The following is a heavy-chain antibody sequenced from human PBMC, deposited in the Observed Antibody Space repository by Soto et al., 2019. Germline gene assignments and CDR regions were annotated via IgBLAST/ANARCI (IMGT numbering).Heavy chain of an antibody. V-gene: IGHV1-18*01. J-gene: IGHJ6*02. Sequence: ASVKVSCKASGYTFTRSGISWVRQAPGQGPEWMGWISSYNGDTNYAQTFQGRVTMTTDTSTSTAYMELRSLRSDDTAVYYCAREGLAPYYYDVMDVWGQGTPVTVSS. CDR1: GYTFTRSG. CDR2: ISSYNGDT. CDR3: AREGLAPYYYDVMDV.